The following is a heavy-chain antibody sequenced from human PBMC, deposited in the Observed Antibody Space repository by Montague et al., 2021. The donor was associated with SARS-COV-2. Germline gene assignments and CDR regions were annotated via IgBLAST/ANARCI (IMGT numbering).Heavy chain of an antibody. V-gene: IGHV4-39*07. CDR3: ARDQGYNWNYYYYYGMDV. D-gene: IGHD1-20*01. CDR1: GGSISSSSYY. J-gene: IGHJ6*02. CDR2: IYYSGST. Sequence: SETLSLTCTVSGGSISSSSYYWGWIRQPPGKGLEWIGSIYYSGSTYYNPSLKSRVTISVDTSKNQFSLKLGSVTAADTAVYYCARDQGYNWNYYYYYGMDVWGQGTTVTVSS.